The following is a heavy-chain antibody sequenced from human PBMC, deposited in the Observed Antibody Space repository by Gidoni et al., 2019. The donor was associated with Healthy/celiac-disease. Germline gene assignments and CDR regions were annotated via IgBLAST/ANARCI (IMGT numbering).Heavy chain of an antibody. V-gene: IGHV3-7*01. Sequence: EVQLVESGGGLVQPGGSLRLSCEASGFIFSSYWMSWVRQAPGKVMEWVANIKQDGSEKYYVDSVKGRFTISRDNAKNSLYLQMNSLRAEDTAVYYCAPGWTFDYWGQGTLVTVSS. D-gene: IGHD6-19*01. CDR1: GFIFSSYW. CDR2: IKQDGSEK. CDR3: APGWTFDY. J-gene: IGHJ4*02.